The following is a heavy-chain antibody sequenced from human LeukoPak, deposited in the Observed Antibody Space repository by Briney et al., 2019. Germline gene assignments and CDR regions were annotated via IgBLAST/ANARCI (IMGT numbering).Heavy chain of an antibody. CDR2: ISPYKGNT. V-gene: IGHV1-18*01. D-gene: IGHD6-13*01. CDR1: GYTFTNYS. CDR3: ARDRGVTAVGTFGDY. Sequence: VASVKVSCKASGYTFTNYSVSWVRQAPGQGLEWMGWISPYKGNTKYSEKVQGRVTMTTDTSTSTAYMELRSLRSDDTAVYYCARDRGVTAVGTFGDYWGQGTLVTVSS. J-gene: IGHJ4*02.